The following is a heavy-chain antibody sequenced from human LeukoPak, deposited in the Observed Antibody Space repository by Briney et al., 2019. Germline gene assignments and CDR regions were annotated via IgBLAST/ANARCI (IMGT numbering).Heavy chain of an antibody. CDR2: ISGSGGST. Sequence: GGSLRLSCAASGFTFSTYAMSWVRQAPGKGLERVSAISGSGGSTYYADSVKGRFTISRDNSKNTLYLQMNSLRAEDTAVYYCAKTPEVVVAATYGMDVWGQGTTVTVSS. CDR1: GFTFSTYA. V-gene: IGHV3-23*01. J-gene: IGHJ6*02. D-gene: IGHD2-15*01. CDR3: AKTPEVVVAATYGMDV.